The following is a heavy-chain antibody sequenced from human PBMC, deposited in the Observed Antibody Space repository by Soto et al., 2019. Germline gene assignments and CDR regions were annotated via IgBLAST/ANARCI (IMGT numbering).Heavy chain of an antibody. D-gene: IGHD2-15*01. CDR2: ISNDGSYK. J-gene: IGHJ4*02. Sequence: QVQLVESGGGVVQPGGSLRLSCAASGFTFTIYGMHWVRQAPGKGPEWVAVISNDGSYKYYADSVKGRFTISRDNSKNTLDLQMNSLRTQDTAVYYCAKDLAMAAFTGWGQGTLVTVSP. CDR3: AKDLAMAAFTG. V-gene: IGHV3-30*18. CDR1: GFTFTIYG.